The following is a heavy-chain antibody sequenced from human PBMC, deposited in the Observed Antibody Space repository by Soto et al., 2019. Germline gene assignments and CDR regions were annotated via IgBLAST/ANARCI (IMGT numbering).Heavy chain of an antibody. Sequence: SEALSRTSALPGGSVSSGRYYSSWFRQHPGNGLEWIGYIYYSGSTYYNPSLKSRVTISVDTSKNQFSLKLSSVTAADTAVYYCARHEGDCTNGVCYYYYYYYGMDVWGQGTTVTVSS. D-gene: IGHD2-8*01. CDR3: ARHEGDCTNGVCYYYYYYYGMDV. V-gene: IGHV4-31*11. CDR1: GGSVSSGRYY. CDR2: IYYSGST. J-gene: IGHJ6*02.